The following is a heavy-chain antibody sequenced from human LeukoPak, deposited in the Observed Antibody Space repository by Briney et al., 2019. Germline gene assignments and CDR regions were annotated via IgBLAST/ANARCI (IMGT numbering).Heavy chain of an antibody. Sequence: SETLSLTCTVSGGSISSGSYYWSWIRQPAGKGLEWIGRIYTSGSTNYNPSLNSRVTISVDTSKNQFSLKLSSVPAADTAVYICARERVRSGWAYDIWGQGTMVTVSS. D-gene: IGHD6-19*01. CDR3: ARERVRSGWAYDI. CDR2: IYTSGST. V-gene: IGHV4-61*02. J-gene: IGHJ3*02. CDR1: GGSISSGSYY.